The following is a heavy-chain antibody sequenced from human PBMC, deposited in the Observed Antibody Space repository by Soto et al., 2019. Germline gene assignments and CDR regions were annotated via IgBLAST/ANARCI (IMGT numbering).Heavy chain of an antibody. D-gene: IGHD2-15*01. CDR1: GYTFTSYG. CDR3: SRYFSVVNSGSSLCGVFPAGYFQH. CDR2: INAYSGNT. J-gene: IGHJ1*01. Sequence: QVQLVQSGAEVKKPGASVKVSCKASGYTFTSYGISWVRQAPGQGLEWMGWINAYSGNTNYAQKLQGRVTMTRDTSTSTDYMEPRSLRSDDTAVYYCSRYFSVVNSGSSLCGVFPAGYFQHWGQGTLVTVSS. V-gene: IGHV1-18*01.